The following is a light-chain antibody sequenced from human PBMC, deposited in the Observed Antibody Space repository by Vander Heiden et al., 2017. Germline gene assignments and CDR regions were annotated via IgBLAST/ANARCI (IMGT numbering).Light chain of an antibody. CDR3: QQSYSTHA. CDR2: AAS. J-gene: IGKJ4*01. CDR1: QSISSY. Sequence: DIQMTQSPSSLSASVGDRVTITCRASQSISSYLNWYQQKPGKAPKLLIYAASSLQSGVPSRFSGSGSGTDFTLTISRLQHEDFATYYCQQSYSTHAFGGGTKVEIK. V-gene: IGKV1-39*01.